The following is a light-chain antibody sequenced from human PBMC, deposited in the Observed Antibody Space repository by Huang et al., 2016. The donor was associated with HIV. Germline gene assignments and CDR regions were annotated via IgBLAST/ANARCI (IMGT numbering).Light chain of an antibody. CDR2: GAS. J-gene: IGKJ1*01. CDR1: QSVSGAY. Sequence: EIVLTQSPGTRSVSPGERATLSCRARQSVSGAYVPWYQQRPGQAPRLLIYGASSRATGIPERVSGSASGTDFTLTISRLESEDFAVYYCQQYGSSPTFGQGTKVDIK. V-gene: IGKV3-20*01. CDR3: QQYGSSPT.